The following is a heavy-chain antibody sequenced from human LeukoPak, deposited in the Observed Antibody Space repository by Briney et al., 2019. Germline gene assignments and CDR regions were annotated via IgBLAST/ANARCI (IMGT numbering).Heavy chain of an antibody. CDR1: GLTVSSYG. Sequence: PGGSLRLSCAASGLTVSSYGMTWVRQAPGKGLEWVSAFSATDGSAQYAESVKGRFTISRDNSKNSLYLQVNSLRDEDTAVYYCAKARIAAAGTGAFDVWGQGTMVTVSS. J-gene: IGHJ3*01. CDR2: FSATDGSA. CDR3: AKARIAAAGTGAFDV. D-gene: IGHD6-13*01. V-gene: IGHV3-23*01.